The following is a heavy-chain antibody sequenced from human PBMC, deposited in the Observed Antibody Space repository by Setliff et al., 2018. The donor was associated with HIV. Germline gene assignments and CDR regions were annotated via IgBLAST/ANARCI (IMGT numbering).Heavy chain of an antibody. D-gene: IGHD3-10*01. Sequence: PSETLSLTCAVSGGSISGSYWSWIRQTPGKGLEWIGKINHGGSTNYNPSLKSRVTLSVDTSKNHFSLKLNSVTAADTAVYYCARDRGTRYGSGKDFDSWGQGILVTVSS. CDR3: ARDRGTRYGSGKDFDS. J-gene: IGHJ4*02. CDR2: INHGGST. V-gene: IGHV4-34*01. CDR1: GGSISGSY.